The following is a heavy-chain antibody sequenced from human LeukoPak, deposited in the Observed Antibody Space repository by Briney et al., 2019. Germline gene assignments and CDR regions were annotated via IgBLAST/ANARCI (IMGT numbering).Heavy chain of an antibody. D-gene: IGHD5-24*01. J-gene: IGHJ5*02. CDR2: ICHSGGT. CDR3: ARHAYNYGLDYFDP. CDR1: GDSIKNRDSY. V-gene: IGHV4-39*01. Sequence: SGTLSLTCSVSGDSIKNRDSYWGWIRQPPGKGPKWIGSICHSGGTYFNPSLKSRVRMSVDASRNHFYLELTSVTAADTAVYYCARHAYNYGLDYFDPWGQGTLITVSS.